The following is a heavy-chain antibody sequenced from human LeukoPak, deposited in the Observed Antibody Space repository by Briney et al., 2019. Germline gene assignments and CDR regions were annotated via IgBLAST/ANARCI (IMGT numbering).Heavy chain of an antibody. V-gene: IGHV4-34*01. J-gene: IGHJ4*02. Sequence: SETLSLTCAVYGGSLSGYYWSWIRQPPGKGLEWIGEINHSGSTNYNPSLKSRVTISVDTSKNQFSLKLSSVTAADTAVYYCARTDHDYGDAGFDYWGQGTLVTASS. CDR3: ARTDHDYGDAGFDY. D-gene: IGHD4-17*01. CDR1: GGSLSGYY. CDR2: INHSGST.